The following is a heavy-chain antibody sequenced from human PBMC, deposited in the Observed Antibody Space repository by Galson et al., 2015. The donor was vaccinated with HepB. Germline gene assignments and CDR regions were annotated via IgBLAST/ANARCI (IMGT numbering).Heavy chain of an antibody. CDR3: ASRGVTYYDFWSGYAPFAY. Sequence: SETLSLTCTVSGGSISSSSYYWGWIRQPPGKGLEWIGSIYFTGSTYYNPSLRGRVTISVDTSKKQFSLKLGSVTAADTALYYCASRGVTYYDFWSGYAPFAYWGQGTLVTVSS. CDR2: IYFTGST. D-gene: IGHD3-3*01. V-gene: IGHV4-39*01. CDR1: GGSISSSSYY. J-gene: IGHJ4*02.